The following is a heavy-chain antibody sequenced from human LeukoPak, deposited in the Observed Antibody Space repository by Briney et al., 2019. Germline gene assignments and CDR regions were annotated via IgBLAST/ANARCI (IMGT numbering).Heavy chain of an antibody. J-gene: IGHJ4*02. Sequence: SETLSLTCAVYGGSFSGYYWSWIRQPPGKGLEWIGEINHSGSTNYNPSLKSRVTISVDTSKNQFSLKLTSVTAADTAVYYCARTSLADYWGQGTLVTVSS. CDR1: GGSFSGYY. CDR3: ARTSLADY. CDR2: INHSGST. V-gene: IGHV4-34*01.